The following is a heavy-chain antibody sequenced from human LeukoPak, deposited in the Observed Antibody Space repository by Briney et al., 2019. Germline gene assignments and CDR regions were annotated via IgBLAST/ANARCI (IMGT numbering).Heavy chain of an antibody. J-gene: IGHJ3*02. CDR2: ISSSSSYI. CDR1: GFTFSSYS. V-gene: IGHV3-21*01. CDR3: ARDSSGSYWGNDAFDI. Sequence: GGSLRLSCAASGFTFSSYSMNWVRQAPGKGLEWVSSISSSSSYIYYADSVEGRFTISRDNAENSLYLQMNSLRAEDTAVYYCARDSSGSYWGNDAFDIWGQGTMVTVSS. D-gene: IGHD1-26*01.